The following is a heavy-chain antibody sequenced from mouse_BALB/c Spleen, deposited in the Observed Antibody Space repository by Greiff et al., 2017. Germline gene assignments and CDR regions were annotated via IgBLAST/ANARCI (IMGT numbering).Heavy chain of an antibody. J-gene: IGHJ3*01. CDR2: IDPSDSET. V-gene: IGHV1-69*02. Sequence: VQLQQPGAELVKPGAPVKLSCKASGYTFTSYWMNWVKQRPGRGLEWIGRIDPSDSETHYNQKFKDKATLTVDKSSSTAYIQLSSLTSEDSAVYYCARSSDWDWFADWGQGTLVTVSA. CDR3: ARSSDWDWFAD. CDR1: GYTFTSYW. D-gene: IGHD4-1*01.